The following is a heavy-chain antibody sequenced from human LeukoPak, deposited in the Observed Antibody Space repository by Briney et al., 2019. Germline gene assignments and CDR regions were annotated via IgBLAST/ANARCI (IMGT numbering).Heavy chain of an antibody. Sequence: ASVKVSCKASGYTFTGYYMHWVRQAPGQGLEWMGWINPNSGGTNYAQKIQGRVTMTRVTPISSAYMELSRLRSDDTAVYYCATYYDFWSGPLVMVAFDIWGQGTMVTVSS. CDR3: ATYYDFWSGPLVMVAFDI. CDR1: GYTFTGYY. CDR2: INPNSGGT. D-gene: IGHD3-3*01. V-gene: IGHV1-2*02. J-gene: IGHJ3*02.